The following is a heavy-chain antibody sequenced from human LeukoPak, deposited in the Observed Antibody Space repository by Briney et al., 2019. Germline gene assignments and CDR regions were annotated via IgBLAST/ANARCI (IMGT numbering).Heavy chain of an antibody. CDR1: GGPFSGYY. Sequence: SETLSLACAVYGGPFSGYYWSWIRQPPGKGLEWIGEINHSGSTNYNPSLKSRVTISVDTSKNQFSLKLSSVTAADTAVYYCARSGGYYYYYYMDVWGKGTTVTVSS. CDR2: INHSGST. D-gene: IGHD1-26*01. V-gene: IGHV4-34*01. J-gene: IGHJ6*03. CDR3: ARSGGYYYYYYMDV.